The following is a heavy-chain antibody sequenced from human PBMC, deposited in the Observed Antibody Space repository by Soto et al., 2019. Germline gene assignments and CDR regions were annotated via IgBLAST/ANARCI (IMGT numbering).Heavy chain of an antibody. D-gene: IGHD2-2*03. CDR3: ARGALDIVVVPAASGYYYYMDV. V-gene: IGHV3-11*01. CDR1: GFTFSDYY. J-gene: IGHJ6*03. CDR2: ISSSGRTI. Sequence: QVQLVESGGVLVKPGGSLRLSCAASGFTFSDYYMSWIRQAPGKGLEWVSYISSSGRTIYYADSVKCRFTISREHAKNSLYLQRNRLRAEDTAMYYCARGALDIVVVPAASGYYYYMDVWGKGTTVTVSS.